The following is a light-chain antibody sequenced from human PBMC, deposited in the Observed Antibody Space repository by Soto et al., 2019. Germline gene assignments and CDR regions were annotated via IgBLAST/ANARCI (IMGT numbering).Light chain of an antibody. Sequence: EIVLTQSPGTLSLSPGERATLSCRASQTINNKYLAWYQQEPGQAPRLLIHGVSIRATGIPDSFSGSGSGTDFTLTIRRLEPEDFAVYYCQLYSGSPWTFGQGTKVEIK. CDR3: QLYSGSPWT. V-gene: IGKV3-20*01. J-gene: IGKJ1*01. CDR2: GVS. CDR1: QTINNKY.